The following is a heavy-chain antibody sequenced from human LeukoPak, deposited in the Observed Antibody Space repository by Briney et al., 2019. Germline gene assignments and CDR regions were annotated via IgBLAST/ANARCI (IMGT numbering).Heavy chain of an antibody. Sequence: GGSLRLSCAASGFTFSSYGMHWVRQAPGKGLEWVAVIWYDGSNKYYADSVKGRFTISRDSSKNTLYLQMNSLRAEDTAVYYCARVRGPDCSSTSCYYYYYGMDVWGQGTTVTVSS. CDR3: ARVRGPDCSSTSCYYYYYGMDV. J-gene: IGHJ6*02. CDR1: GFTFSSYG. V-gene: IGHV3-33*01. D-gene: IGHD2-2*01. CDR2: IWYDGSNK.